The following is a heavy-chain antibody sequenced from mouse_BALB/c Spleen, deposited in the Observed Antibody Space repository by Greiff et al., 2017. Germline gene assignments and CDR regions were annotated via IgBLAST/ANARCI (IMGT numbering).Heavy chain of an antibody. CDR3: ARRGYYYAMDY. CDR2: ISYSGST. CDR1: GYSITSDYA. J-gene: IGHJ4*01. V-gene: IGHV3-2*02. Sequence: DVKLQESGPGLVKPSQSLSLTCTVTGYSITSDYAWNWIRQFPGNKLEWMGYISYSGSTSYNPSLKSRISITRDTSKNQFFLQLNSVTTEDTATYYCARRGYYYAMDYWGQGTSVTVSS.